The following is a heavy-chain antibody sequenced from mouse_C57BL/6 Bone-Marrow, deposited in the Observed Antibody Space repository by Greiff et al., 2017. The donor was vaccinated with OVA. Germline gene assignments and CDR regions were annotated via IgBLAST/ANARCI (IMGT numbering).Heavy chain of an antibody. Sequence: EVKLMESGGGLVKPGGSLKLSCAASGFTFSSYAMSWVRQTPEKRLEWVATISDGGSYTYYPDNVKGRFTISRDNAKNNLYLLMSHLKSEDTAMYYCARDRGTDYFDYWGQGTTLTVSS. J-gene: IGHJ2*01. V-gene: IGHV5-4*01. D-gene: IGHD4-1*01. CDR1: GFTFSSYA. CDR2: ISDGGSYT. CDR3: ARDRGTDYFDY.